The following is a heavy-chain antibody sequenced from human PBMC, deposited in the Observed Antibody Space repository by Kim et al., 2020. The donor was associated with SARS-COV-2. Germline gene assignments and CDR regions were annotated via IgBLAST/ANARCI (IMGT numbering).Heavy chain of an antibody. CDR2: VGHGGIS. Sequence: SETLSLTCVVSGSYLSGYSWAWIRQAPGKGLEWLGEVGHGGISNYNPSLRSRLSISEVTSKNQVSLMLASVNTGDTGLYYCARVLSYSDYYYFDFWGRGALVTVSS. CDR1: GSYLSGYS. CDR3: ARVLSYSDYYYFDF. J-gene: IGHJ2*01. D-gene: IGHD4-4*01. V-gene: IGHV4-34*01.